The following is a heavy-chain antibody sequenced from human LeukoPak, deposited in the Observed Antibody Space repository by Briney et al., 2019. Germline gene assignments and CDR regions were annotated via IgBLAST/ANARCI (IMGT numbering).Heavy chain of an antibody. J-gene: IGHJ4*02. D-gene: IGHD6-19*01. Sequence: SETLSLTCAVYGGSFSGYYWSWIRQPPGKGLEWIGEINHSGSTNYNPSLKSRVTISIDTSKNQFSLRLNSVTAADTAVYYCARGGWYLDFWGQGTLVTVSS. CDR3: ARGGWYLDF. CDR2: INHSGST. V-gene: IGHV4-34*01. CDR1: GGSFSGYY.